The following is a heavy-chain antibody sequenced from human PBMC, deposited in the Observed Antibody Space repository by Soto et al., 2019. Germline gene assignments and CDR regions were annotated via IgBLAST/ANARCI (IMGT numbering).Heavy chain of an antibody. CDR1: GGSISSGDYY. Sequence: PSETLSLTCTVSGGSISSGDYYWSWIRQPPGKGLEWIGYIYYSGSTYYNPSLKSRVTISVDTSKNQFSLKLSSVTAADTAVYYCARESMATINYFDYWGQGTLVTVSS. CDR2: IYYSGST. CDR3: ARESMATINYFDY. D-gene: IGHD5-12*01. J-gene: IGHJ4*02. V-gene: IGHV4-30-4*01.